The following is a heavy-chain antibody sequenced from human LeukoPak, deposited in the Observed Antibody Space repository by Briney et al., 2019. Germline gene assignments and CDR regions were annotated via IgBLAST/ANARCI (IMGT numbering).Heavy chain of an antibody. J-gene: IGHJ4*02. CDR1: GFTVSSNY. D-gene: IGHD3-10*01. CDR3: ARAGSYYPFDY. CDR2: IYSGGST. V-gene: IGHV3-53*01. Sequence: GGSLRLSCAASGFTVSSNYMSWVRQAPGKGLEWVSVIYSGGSTYYADSVKGRFTISRDNSKNTLYLHMNNLRAEDTAVYYCARAGSYYPFDYWGQGTLVTVSS.